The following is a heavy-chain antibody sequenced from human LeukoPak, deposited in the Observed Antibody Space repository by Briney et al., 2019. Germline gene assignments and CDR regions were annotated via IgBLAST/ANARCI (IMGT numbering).Heavy chain of an antibody. CDR1: GGSFSGYY. V-gene: IGHV4-34*01. D-gene: IGHD3-9*01. CDR2: INDSGST. CDR3: ARGHAIIPLRYFDWLPPFHY. Sequence: SETLSLTCAVYGGSFSGYYWSWIRQPPGKGLEWIGEINDSGSTNYNPSLKSRITISVDTSKNQFSLKLSSATAADTAVYSIARGHAIIPLRYFDWLPPFHYWGQGTLVTVSS. J-gene: IGHJ4*02.